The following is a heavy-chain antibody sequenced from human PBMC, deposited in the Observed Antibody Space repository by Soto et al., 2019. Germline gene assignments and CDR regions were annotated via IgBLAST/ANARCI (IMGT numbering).Heavy chain of an antibody. CDR1: GYSFTSYW. J-gene: IGHJ4*02. D-gene: IGHD3-22*01. V-gene: IGHV5-10-1*01. CDR3: ARQIYDSDTGPNFQYYFDS. Sequence: GESLKISCKGSGYSFTSYWISWVRQMPGKGLEWMGRIDPSDSYTNYSPSFRGHVTISVTKSITTVFLQWSSLRASDTAMYYCARQIYDSDTGPNFQYYFDSWGQGTPVTVSS. CDR2: IDPSDSYT.